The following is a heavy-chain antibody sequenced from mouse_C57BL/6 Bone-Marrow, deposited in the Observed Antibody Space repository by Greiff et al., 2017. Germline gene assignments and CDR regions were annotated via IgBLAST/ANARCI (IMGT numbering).Heavy chain of an antibody. CDR3: ARETAKVYFDY. Sequence: QVQLQQPGAELVMPGASVKLSCKASGYTFTSYWMHWVKQRPGQGLEWIGEIDPSDSYTNYNQKFKGKSTLTVDKSSSTAYMQLSSLTSEDSAVYYCARETAKVYFDYRGRGTTLTVSS. CDR1: GYTFTSYW. D-gene: IGHD3-2*02. J-gene: IGHJ2*01. CDR2: IDPSDSYT. V-gene: IGHV1-69*01.